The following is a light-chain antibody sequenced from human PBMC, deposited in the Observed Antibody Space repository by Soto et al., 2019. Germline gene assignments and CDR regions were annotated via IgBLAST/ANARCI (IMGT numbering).Light chain of an antibody. CDR1: SSNIGSDT. J-gene: IGLJ2*01. Sequence: QSVLTQPPSASGTPGQRVTISCSGRSSNIGSDTVNWYQQLPGTAPKLLIYRNNQRPSGVPARFSASKSGTSASLAISGLQSEDEADYYCAAWDDSLNGPVVFGGGTQLTVL. CDR2: RNN. V-gene: IGLV1-44*01. CDR3: AAWDDSLNGPVV.